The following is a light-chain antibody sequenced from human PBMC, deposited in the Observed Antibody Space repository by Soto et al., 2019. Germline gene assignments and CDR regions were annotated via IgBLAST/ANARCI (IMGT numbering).Light chain of an antibody. CDR2: EVS. J-gene: IGLJ2*01. CDR1: SSDVGGYNY. CDR3: CSYAGSSTYVV. Sequence: QSALTQPASVSGSLGQSITISCTGTSSDVGGYNYVSWYQQHPGKAPKLMIYEVSKRPSGVANRFSGSKSGNTASLTISGLQAEDEADYYCCSYAGSSTYVVFGGGTKVTVL. V-gene: IGLV2-23*02.